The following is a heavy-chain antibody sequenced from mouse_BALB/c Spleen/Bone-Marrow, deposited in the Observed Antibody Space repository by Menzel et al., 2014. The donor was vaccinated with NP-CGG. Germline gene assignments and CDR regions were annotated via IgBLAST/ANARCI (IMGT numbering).Heavy chain of an antibody. J-gene: IGHJ3*01. CDR1: GFDFSKYW. D-gene: IGHD2-3*01. Sequence: EVKLVESGGGLVQPGGSLKLSCAASGFDFSKYWMSWVRQAPGKGLEWIGEINPDSSTINYSPSLKDKFIISRDNAKNTLYLQMSKVRSEDTALYYCARLGYYGGFAYWGRGTLVTVSA. CDR2: INPDSSTI. V-gene: IGHV4-1*02. CDR3: ARLGYYGGFAY.